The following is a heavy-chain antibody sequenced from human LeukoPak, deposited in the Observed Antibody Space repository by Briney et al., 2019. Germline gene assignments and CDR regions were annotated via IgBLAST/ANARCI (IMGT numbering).Heavy chain of an antibody. D-gene: IGHD3-10*02. CDR1: GFTFSSYE. CDR2: ISSSGSTI. J-gene: IGHJ6*04. CDR3: AELGITMIGGV. V-gene: IGHV3-48*03. Sequence: GGSLRLSCAASGFTFSSYEMNWVRQAPGKGLEWVSYISSSGSTIYYADSVKGRFTISRDNAKNSLYLQMNSLRAEDKAVYYWAELGITMIGGVWGKGTTVTISS.